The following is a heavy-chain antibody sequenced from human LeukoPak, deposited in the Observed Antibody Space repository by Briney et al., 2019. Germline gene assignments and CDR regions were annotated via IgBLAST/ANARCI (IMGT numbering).Heavy chain of an antibody. CDR1: GGSISNYY. CDR2: IYYSGST. V-gene: IGHV4-59*08. D-gene: IGHD6-19*01. J-gene: IGHJ4*02. Sequence: SETLSLTCTVSGGSISNYYWSWIRQPPGKGLECIGYIYYSGSTNYNPSLNSRVTISGATSKNQFSLKLGSVAAADTAVYYCARHEKSSGWYYDYWGQGTLVTVSS. CDR3: ARHEKSSGWYYDY.